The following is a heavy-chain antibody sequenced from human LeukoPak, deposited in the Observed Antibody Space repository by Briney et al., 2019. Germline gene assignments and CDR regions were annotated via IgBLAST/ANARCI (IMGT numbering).Heavy chain of an antibody. V-gene: IGHV4-38-2*01. CDR2: IYHTGST. CDR3: AGKYYYDSSGYFYVDY. CDR1: AYSISIYY. D-gene: IGHD3-22*01. J-gene: IGHJ4*02. Sequence: LETLSLTCAVSAYSISIYYWGWIRQPPGKGLEWIGSIYHTGSTHYNPSLESRVTISVDTSKNQFSLKLSSVTAADTAIYYCAGKYYYDSSGYFYVDYWGQGTLVTVPS.